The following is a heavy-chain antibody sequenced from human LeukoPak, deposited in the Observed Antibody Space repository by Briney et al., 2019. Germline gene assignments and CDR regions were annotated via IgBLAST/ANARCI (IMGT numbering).Heavy chain of an antibody. CDR3: ARAYSGYDLYYYYGMDV. V-gene: IGHV1-46*01. CDR2: INTSGGST. CDR1: GYAFTSYY. D-gene: IGHD5-12*01. J-gene: IGHJ6*02. Sequence: ASVKVSCKAPGYAFTSYYMHWVRQAPGQGLEWMGIINTSGGSTSYAQKFQGRVTMTRDTSTSTVYMELSSLRSEDTAVYYCARAYSGYDLYYYYGMDVWGQGTTVTVSS.